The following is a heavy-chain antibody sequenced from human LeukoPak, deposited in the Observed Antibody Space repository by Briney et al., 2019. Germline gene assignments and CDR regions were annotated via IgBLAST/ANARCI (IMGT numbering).Heavy chain of an antibody. CDR3: ARSRITIFGVVKDYFDY. CDR2: INHSGST. D-gene: IGHD3-3*01. J-gene: IGHJ4*02. V-gene: IGHV4-34*01. CDR1: GGSFSGYY. Sequence: PSETLSLTCAVYGGSFSGYYWSWIRQPPGKGLEWIGEINHSGSTNYNPSLKSRVTISVDTSKNQFSLKLSSVTAADTAVYYCARSRITIFGVVKDYFDYWGQGTLVTVSS.